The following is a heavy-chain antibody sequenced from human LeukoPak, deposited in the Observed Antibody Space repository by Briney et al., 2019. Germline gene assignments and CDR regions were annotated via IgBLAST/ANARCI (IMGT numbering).Heavy chain of an antibody. CDR2: IYYSGST. D-gene: IGHD6-19*01. V-gene: IGHV4-59*01. Sequence: SETLSLTCTVSGGSLSNYYWSWLRQPPGKGLEWIGYIYYSGSTNYNPSLKSRVTISVDTSKNQFSLKLSSVTAADTAVYYCARTYSSGWYFSGFDPWGQGTLVTVSS. J-gene: IGHJ5*02. CDR1: GGSLSNYY. CDR3: ARTYSSGWYFSGFDP.